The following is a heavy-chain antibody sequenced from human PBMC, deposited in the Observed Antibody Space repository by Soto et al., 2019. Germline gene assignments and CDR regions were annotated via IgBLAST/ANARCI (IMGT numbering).Heavy chain of an antibody. V-gene: IGHV4-4*07. D-gene: IGHD3-3*01. CDR3: ARGQRFSDWFDP. J-gene: IGHJ5*02. CDR2: IYSSGST. CDR1: GGAISTYY. Sequence: SETLSLTCTVSGGAISTYYCTWIRQTAGKGLEWIGRIYSSGSTKYNPALQSRVTMSLDTSNNQFSLRLTSVTAADTAVYYCARGQRFSDWFDPWGQGTLVTVSS.